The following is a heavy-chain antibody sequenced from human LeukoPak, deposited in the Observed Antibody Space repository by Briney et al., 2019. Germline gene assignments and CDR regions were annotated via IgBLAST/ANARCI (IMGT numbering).Heavy chain of an antibody. CDR2: IYYSGST. D-gene: IGHD4-17*01. V-gene: IGHV4-31*03. CDR1: GGSISSGGYY. J-gene: IGHJ6*03. CDR3: ARVEAGDYGYYYYYMDV. Sequence: SQTLSLTCTVSGGSISSGGYYWSWIRQHPGKGLEWIGYIYYSGSTYYNPSLKSRVTISVDTSKNQFSLKLSSETAADTAVYYCARVEAGDYGYYYYYMDVWGKGTTVTVSS.